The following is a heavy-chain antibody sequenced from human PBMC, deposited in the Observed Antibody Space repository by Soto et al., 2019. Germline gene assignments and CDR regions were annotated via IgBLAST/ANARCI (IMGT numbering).Heavy chain of an antibody. CDR2: IWYDGSNK. CDR1: GFTFSSYG. V-gene: IGHV3-33*01. Sequence: PGGSLRLSCAASGFTFSSYGMHWVRQAPGKGLEWVAVIWYDGSNKYYADSVKGRFTISRDNSKNTLYLQMNSLRAEDTAVYYCARDAHDFWSGYYIYRRYYYYYMDVWGKGTTVTVSS. CDR3: ARDAHDFWSGYYIYRRYYYYYMDV. J-gene: IGHJ6*03. D-gene: IGHD3-3*01.